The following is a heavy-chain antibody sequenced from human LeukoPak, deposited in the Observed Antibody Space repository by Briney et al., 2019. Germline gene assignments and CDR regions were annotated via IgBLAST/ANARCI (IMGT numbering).Heavy chain of an antibody. D-gene: IGHD3-16*02. CDR2: INPSGGST. Sequence: ASVRVSCKATGYTFTSYYMHWVRQAPGQGLERMGIINPSGGSTSYAQKFQGRVTMTRDTSTSTVHMELSSPRFEDTAVYYCARDRGDLRLWELSLLYDYWGQGTLVTVSS. J-gene: IGHJ4*02. V-gene: IGHV1-46*01. CDR3: ARDRGDLRLWELSLLYDY. CDR1: GYTFTSYY.